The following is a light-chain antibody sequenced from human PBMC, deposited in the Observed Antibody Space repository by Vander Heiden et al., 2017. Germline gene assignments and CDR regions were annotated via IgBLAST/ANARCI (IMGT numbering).Light chain of an antibody. CDR3: QQRSNWPPIT. V-gene: IGKV3-11*01. J-gene: IGKJ5*01. Sequence: EIVLTQSPATLSLSQGGSATLSCRASQSVSSYLAWYQQKPGQAPRLLIYDASNRATGIPARFSGSGSGTDFTLTISSREPEDFAVYYCQQRSNWPPITFGQGTRLEIK. CDR1: QSVSSY. CDR2: DAS.